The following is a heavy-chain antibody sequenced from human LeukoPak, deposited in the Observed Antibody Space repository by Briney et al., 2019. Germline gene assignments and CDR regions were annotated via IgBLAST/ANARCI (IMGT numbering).Heavy chain of an antibody. Sequence: ASVKVSCKASGYTFTGYYMHWVRQAPGQGLEWMGWINPNSGGTNYAQKFQGRVTMTRDTSISTAYMELSRLRSDDTAVYYCARWGAAMVRGVPLLSWFDPWGQGTLVTVSS. D-gene: IGHD3-10*01. CDR2: INPNSGGT. CDR1: GYTFTGYY. CDR3: ARWGAAMVRGVPLLSWFDP. V-gene: IGHV1-2*02. J-gene: IGHJ5*02.